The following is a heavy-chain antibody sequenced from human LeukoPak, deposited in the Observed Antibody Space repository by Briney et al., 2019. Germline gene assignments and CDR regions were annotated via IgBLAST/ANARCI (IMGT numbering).Heavy chain of an antibody. CDR1: GFTFNSYW. D-gene: IGHD6-19*01. J-gene: IGHJ4*02. V-gene: IGHV3-74*01. CDR3: ARLLTPSNIVVTGKADC. CDR2: INSDGSST. Sequence: TGGSLRLSCAASGFTFNSYWMHWVRQAPGKGLVWVSRINSDGSSTSYADSVKGRFTISRDNAKNTLYLQMNSLRAEDTAVYYCARLLTPSNIVVTGKADCWGQGTLVTVSS.